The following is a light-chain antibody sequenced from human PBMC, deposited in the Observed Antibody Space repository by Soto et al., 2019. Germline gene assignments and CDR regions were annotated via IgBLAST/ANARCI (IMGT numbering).Light chain of an antibody. Sequence: DIQMTQSPSSLSASVGDRVTITCQSRQNINNYLNWYQQKPGRAPKLLIYDASNLEAGVPSRFRGSGSGTDFTFTISRLQPEDIATYYCQQNENLPTFAQGTRLEIK. V-gene: IGKV1-33*01. CDR1: QNINNY. J-gene: IGKJ5*01. CDR2: DAS. CDR3: QQNENLPT.